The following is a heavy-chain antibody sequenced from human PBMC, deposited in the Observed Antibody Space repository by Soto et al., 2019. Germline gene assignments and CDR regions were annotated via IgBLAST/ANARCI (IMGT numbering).Heavy chain of an antibody. CDR3: ATRSPAFDH. Sequence: ASVKVSCKTSGYTFTSFGISWVRQAPGQGLEWMGWITTDKGKTNYAQKFQGRVTMTTDTSTSTAYMELRSLRSDDTAVYYCATRSPAFDHWGQGTLVTAPQ. CDR1: GYTFTSFG. CDR2: ITTDKGKT. V-gene: IGHV1-18*01. J-gene: IGHJ4*02.